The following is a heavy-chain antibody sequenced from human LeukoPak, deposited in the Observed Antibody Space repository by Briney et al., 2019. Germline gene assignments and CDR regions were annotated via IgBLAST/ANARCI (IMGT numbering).Heavy chain of an antibody. CDR3: ARDRRDTAMVTAFGY. Sequence: SVKVSCKASGGTFSSYAISWVRQAPGQGLEWMGRIIPILGIANYAQKFQGRVTITADKSTSTAYMELSSLRSEDTAVYYCARDRRDTAMVTAFGYWGRGTLVTVSS. V-gene: IGHV1-69*04. CDR2: IIPILGIA. CDR1: GGTFSSYA. J-gene: IGHJ4*02. D-gene: IGHD5-18*01.